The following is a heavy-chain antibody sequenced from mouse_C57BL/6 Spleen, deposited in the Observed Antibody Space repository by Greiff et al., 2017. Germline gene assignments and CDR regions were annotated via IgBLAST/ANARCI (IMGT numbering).Heavy chain of an antibody. J-gene: IGHJ4*01. V-gene: IGHV3-6*01. CDR3: ARAGLGKVYYAMDY. Sequence: EVKLVESGPGLVKPSQSLSLTCSVTGYSITSGYYWNWIRQFPGNKLEWMGYISYDGSNNYNPSLKNRISITRDTSKNQFFLKLNSVTTEDTATYYCARAGLGKVYYAMDYWGQGASVTVSS. CDR1: GYSITSGYY. D-gene: IGHD2-4*01. CDR2: ISYDGSN.